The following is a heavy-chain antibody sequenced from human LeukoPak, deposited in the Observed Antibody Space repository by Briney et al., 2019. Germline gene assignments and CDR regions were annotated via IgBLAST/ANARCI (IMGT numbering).Heavy chain of an antibody. CDR2: IPGSGVYT. J-gene: IGHJ4*02. CDR1: GFTFSSYG. D-gene: IGHD1-26*01. Sequence: GGSLRLSCAASGFTFSSYGMSWVRQTPGKGLECVSVIPGSGVYTLYADSVKGRLTISRDNSKNTLYLQMNSLRAEDTAIYFCATKTSGTYGYFEYWGQGTLVTVSS. CDR3: ATKTSGTYGYFEY. V-gene: IGHV3-23*01.